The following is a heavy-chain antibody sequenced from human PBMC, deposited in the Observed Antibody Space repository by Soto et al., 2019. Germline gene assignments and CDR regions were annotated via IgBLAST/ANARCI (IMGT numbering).Heavy chain of an antibody. D-gene: IGHD2-2*01. V-gene: IGHV1-8*01. CDR2: MNPNSGNT. Sequence: GASVKVSCKASGYTFTSYDINWVRQATGQGLEWMGWMNPNSGNTGYAQKFQGRVTMTRNTSISTAYMELSSLRSEDTAVYYCARALGPKYQLLLSRSYYYYYMDVWGKGTTVTVSS. CDR3: ARALGPKYQLLLSRSYYYYYMDV. CDR1: GYTFTSYD. J-gene: IGHJ6*03.